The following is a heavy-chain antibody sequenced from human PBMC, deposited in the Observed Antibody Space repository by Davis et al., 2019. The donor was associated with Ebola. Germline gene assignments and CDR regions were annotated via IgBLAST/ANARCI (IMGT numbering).Heavy chain of an antibody. D-gene: IGHD1-1*01. CDR3: VRGFWATGLDS. CDR1: GDSVFSGG. CDR2: TYYSSKWYS. V-gene: IGHV6-1*01. Sequence: HSQTLSLTCAISGDSVFSGGWNWIRQSPSRGLEWLGRTYYSSKWYSDYAVSVRGRLTVKLDTSRNQFSLQLNSVTPEDTAVYYCVRGFWATGLDSWGQGTLVTVSS. J-gene: IGHJ4*02.